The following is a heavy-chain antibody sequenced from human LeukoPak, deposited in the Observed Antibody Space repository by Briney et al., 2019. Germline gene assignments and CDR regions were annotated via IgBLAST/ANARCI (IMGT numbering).Heavy chain of an antibody. CDR2: ISWNSGSI. Sequence: GGSLRLSCAASGFTFDDYAMHWVRQAPGKGLEWVSGISWNSGSIGYADSVKGRFTISRDNTKNSLYLQMNSLRAEDMALYYCAKDISPFLPGIAVAGTFDYWGQGTLVTVSS. J-gene: IGHJ4*02. CDR1: GFTFDDYA. D-gene: IGHD6-19*01. V-gene: IGHV3-9*03. CDR3: AKDISPFLPGIAVAGTFDY.